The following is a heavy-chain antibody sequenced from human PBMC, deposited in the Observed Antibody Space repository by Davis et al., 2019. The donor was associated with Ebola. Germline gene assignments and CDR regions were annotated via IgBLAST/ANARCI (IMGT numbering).Heavy chain of an antibody. CDR3: TRDSGSFSPDF. Sequence: ASVKVSCSASGYTLTSYHIHWVRQAAGQGLEWMGMTHPASTYTTYAQRFQGRVTMTRDTSTSTVYMELTGLRSEDTAVYNCTRDSGSFSPDFWGQGTLVTVSS. V-gene: IGHV1-46*03. CDR1: GYTLTSYH. D-gene: IGHD1-26*01. J-gene: IGHJ4*02. CDR2: THPASTYT.